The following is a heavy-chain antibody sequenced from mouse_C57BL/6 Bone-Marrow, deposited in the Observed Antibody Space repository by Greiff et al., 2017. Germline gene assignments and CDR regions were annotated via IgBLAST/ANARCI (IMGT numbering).Heavy chain of an antibody. J-gene: IGHJ4*01. Sequence: QVQLQQSGPGLVQPSQSLSITCTVSGFSLTSYGVHWVRQSPGKGLEWLGVIWSGGSTDYNAAFISRLSISKDNSKSQVFFKMSSLQADDTAIYYCASPLTTVVYYYAMDYWGQGTSVTVSS. CDR1: GFSLTSYG. CDR3: ASPLTTVVYYYAMDY. V-gene: IGHV2-2*01. CDR2: IWSGGST. D-gene: IGHD1-1*01.